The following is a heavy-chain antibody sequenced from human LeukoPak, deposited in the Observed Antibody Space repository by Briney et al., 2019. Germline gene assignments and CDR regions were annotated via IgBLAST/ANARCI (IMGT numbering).Heavy chain of an antibody. D-gene: IGHD3-9*01. J-gene: IGHJ6*04. CDR1: GGTFSSYA. V-gene: IGHV1-69*06. Sequence: SVKVSCKASGGTFSSYAISWVRQAPGQGLEWMGGIIPIFGTANYAQKFQGRVTITADKSTSTAYMELSSLRSEDTAVYYCASGGYDILTGSPVPYGMGVWGKGTTVTVSS. CDR3: ASGGYDILTGSPVPYGMGV. CDR2: IIPIFGTA.